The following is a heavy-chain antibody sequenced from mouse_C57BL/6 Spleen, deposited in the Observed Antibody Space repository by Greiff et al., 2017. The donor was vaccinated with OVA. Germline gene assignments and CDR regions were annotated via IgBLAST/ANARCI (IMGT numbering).Heavy chain of an antibody. J-gene: IGHJ4*01. CDR1: GFNIKNTY. V-gene: IGHV14-3*01. CDR3: ASRRGYYDYDEGYAMDY. D-gene: IGHD2-4*01. Sequence: EVKLQESVAELVRPGASVKLSCTASGFNIKNTYMHWVKQRPEQGLEWIGRIDPANGNTKYAPKFQGKATITADTSSNTAYLQLSSLTSEDTAIYYCASRRGYYDYDEGYAMDYWGQGTSVTVSS. CDR2: IDPANGNT.